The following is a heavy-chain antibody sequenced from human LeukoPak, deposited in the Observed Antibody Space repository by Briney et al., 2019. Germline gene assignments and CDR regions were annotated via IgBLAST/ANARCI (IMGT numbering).Heavy chain of an antibody. V-gene: IGHV1-2*06. J-gene: IGHJ4*02. CDR1: GYTFTGYY. CDR3: ASVRYYDSSGYRSDY. Sequence: GASVKVSCKASGYTFTGYYMHWVRRAPGQGLEWMGRINPNSGGTNYAQKFQGRVTMTRDTSISTAYMELSRLRSDDTAVYYCASVRYYDSSGYRSDYWGQGTLVTVSS. D-gene: IGHD3-22*01. CDR2: INPNSGGT.